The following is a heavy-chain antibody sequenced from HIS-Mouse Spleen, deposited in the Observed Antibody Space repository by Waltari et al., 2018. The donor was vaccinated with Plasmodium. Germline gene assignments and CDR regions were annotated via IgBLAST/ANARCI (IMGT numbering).Heavy chain of an antibody. V-gene: IGHV4-38-2*02. Sequence: TLSLTCTVSGYSLSSGYYWGWIRQPPGKGLEWIGSIYHSGSTYYNPSLKSRVTISVDTSKNQFSLKLSSVTAADTAVYYCASYNWNYFDYWGQGTLVTVSS. CDR1: GYSLSSGYY. J-gene: IGHJ4*02. CDR3: ASYNWNYFDY. D-gene: IGHD1-20*01. CDR2: IYHSGST.